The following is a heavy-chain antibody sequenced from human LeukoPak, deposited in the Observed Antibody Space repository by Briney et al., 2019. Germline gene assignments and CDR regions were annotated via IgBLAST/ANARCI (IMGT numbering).Heavy chain of an antibody. Sequence: SETLSLTCTVSGGSISSTSYYWGWIRQPPGKGLEWIGTIYYSGSTYYNPSLKSRVTISVDTSKNQISLKLSSVTAADTAVYHCATVGYCSGGSCRPYYYYGMDVWGQGTAVTVSS. V-gene: IGHV4-39*01. CDR3: ATVGYCSGGSCRPYYYYGMDV. J-gene: IGHJ6*02. D-gene: IGHD2-15*01. CDR2: IYYSGST. CDR1: GGSISSTSYY.